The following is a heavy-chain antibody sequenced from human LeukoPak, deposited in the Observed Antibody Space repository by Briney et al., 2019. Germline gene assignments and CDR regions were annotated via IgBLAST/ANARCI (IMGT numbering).Heavy chain of an antibody. J-gene: IGHJ4*02. Sequence: GGSLRLSCAASGSTFSSYGMHWVRQAPGKGLEWVAVISYDGSNKYYADSVKGRFTISRDNSKNTLYLQMNSLRAEDTAVYYCAKEGLYYYDSSGYTEGYFDYWGQGTLVTVSS. CDR2: ISYDGSNK. D-gene: IGHD3-22*01. CDR1: GSTFSSYG. V-gene: IGHV3-30*18. CDR3: AKEGLYYYDSSGYTEGYFDY.